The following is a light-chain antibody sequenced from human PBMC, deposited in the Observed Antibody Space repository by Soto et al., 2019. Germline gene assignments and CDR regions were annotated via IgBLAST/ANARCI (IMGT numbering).Light chain of an antibody. CDR2: GAS. CDR1: QSVSSSY. CDR3: QQYGSSRFT. J-gene: IGKJ3*01. V-gene: IGKV3-20*01. Sequence: EIGLTQSPGTLSLSPGERATLSCRASQSVSSSYLAWYQQKPGQAPRLLIYGASSRATGIPDRFSGSGSATDFTLTISRLEPEDFAVYYCQQYGSSRFTFGPGTKVDIK.